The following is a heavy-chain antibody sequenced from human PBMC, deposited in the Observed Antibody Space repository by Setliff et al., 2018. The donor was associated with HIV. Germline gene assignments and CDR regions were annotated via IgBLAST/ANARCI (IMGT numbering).Heavy chain of an antibody. CDR3: ARVPYRSAWFSGGHDAFDV. J-gene: IGHJ3*01. Sequence: ASVKVSCKASGGTFSRYPISWVRQAPGQGLEWMGGIIPVFGTANYAQKFQGRVTITADESTSTAYMELSSLISEDTAVYYCARVPYRSAWFSGGHDAFDVWGQGTMVTVSS. CDR2: IIPVFGTA. D-gene: IGHD6-19*01. V-gene: IGHV1-69*13. CDR1: GGTFSRYP.